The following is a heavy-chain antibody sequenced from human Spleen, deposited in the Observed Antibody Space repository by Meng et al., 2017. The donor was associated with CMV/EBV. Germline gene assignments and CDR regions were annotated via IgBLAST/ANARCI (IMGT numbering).Heavy chain of an antibody. CDR1: GFTFSSYW. CDR2: INSDGSRT. V-gene: IGHV3-74*01. J-gene: IGHJ4*02. CDR3: AKDLASSSSKFDY. D-gene: IGHD6-6*01. Sequence: GGSLRLSCAASGFTFSSYWMHWVRQAPGKGLVWVSRINSDGSRTNYADSVKGRFTITSVKGRFTITRDNAKNTLYLQMNSLRAEDTAVYYCAKDLASSSSKFDYWGQGTLVTVSS.